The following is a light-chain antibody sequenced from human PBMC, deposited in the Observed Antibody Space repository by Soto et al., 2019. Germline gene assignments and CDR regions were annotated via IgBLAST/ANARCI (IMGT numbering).Light chain of an antibody. CDR3: QQLNSYSYT. V-gene: IGKV1-9*01. CDR2: AAY. J-gene: IGKJ2*01. Sequence: DIQLTQSPSFLSASVGDRVTITCRASQGISSYLAWYQQKPGKAPKLLIYAAYTLQSGVPSRFRGSGSGTEFTLTISSLQPEDFATYYWQQLNSYSYTFGQGTKLEIK. CDR1: QGISSY.